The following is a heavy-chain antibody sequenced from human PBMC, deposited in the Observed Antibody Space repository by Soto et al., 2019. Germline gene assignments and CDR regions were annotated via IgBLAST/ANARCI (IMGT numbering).Heavy chain of an antibody. CDR1: GGSISSSSYY. CDR3: ASLGRPYYYGSSTLAFDY. J-gene: IGHJ4*02. V-gene: IGHV4-39*01. CDR2: IYYSGST. D-gene: IGHD3-10*01. Sequence: SETLSLTCTVSGGSISSSSYYWGWIRQPPGKGLEWIGSIYYSGSTYYNPSLKSRVTISVDTSKNQFSLKLSSVTAADTAVYYCASLGRPYYYGSSTLAFDYRGQGTLVTVSS.